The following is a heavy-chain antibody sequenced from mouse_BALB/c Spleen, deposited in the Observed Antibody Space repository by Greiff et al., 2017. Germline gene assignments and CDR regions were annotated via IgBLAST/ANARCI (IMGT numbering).Heavy chain of an antibody. V-gene: IGHV1-54*01. D-gene: IGHD1-1*01. CDR1: GYAFTNYL. Sequence: QVQLKESGAELVRPGTSVKVSCKASGYAFTNYLIEWVKQRPGQGLEWIGVINPGSGGTNYNEKFKGKATLTSDKSSSTAYMELSSLTSEDSAVYYCARSYYGSSPLFDYWGQGTTLTVSS. CDR2: INPGSGGT. J-gene: IGHJ2*01. CDR3: ARSYYGSSPLFDY.